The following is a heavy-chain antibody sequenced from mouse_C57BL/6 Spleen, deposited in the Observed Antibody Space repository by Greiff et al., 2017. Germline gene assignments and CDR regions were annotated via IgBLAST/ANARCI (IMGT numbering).Heavy chain of an antibody. CDR1: GFTFSSYA. D-gene: IGHD2-4*01. CDR3: ARDPYDYDEAMDY. J-gene: IGHJ4*01. CDR2: ISDGGSYT. Sequence: VQLVESGGGLVKPGGSLKLSCAASGFTFSSYAMSWVRQTPEKRLEWVATISDGGSYTYYPDNVKGRFTISRDNAKNNLYLQMSHLKSEDTAMYYCARDPYDYDEAMDYWGQGTSVTVSS. V-gene: IGHV5-4*01.